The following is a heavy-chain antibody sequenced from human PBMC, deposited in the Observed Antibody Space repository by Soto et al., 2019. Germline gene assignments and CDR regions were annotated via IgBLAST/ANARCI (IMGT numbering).Heavy chain of an antibody. V-gene: IGHV3-33*01. CDR3: ATSRLGYCISTSCYVNALDY. Sequence: QVQLVESGGGVVQPGRSPRLSCAASGFTFSSYGMHWVRQAPGKGLEWVAVIWYDGSNKYYADSVKGRFTISRDNSKNTLYLQMNSRRAEDTAVYYCATSRLGYCISTSCYVNALDYWGQGTLVTVSS. J-gene: IGHJ4*02. D-gene: IGHD2-2*01. CDR2: IWYDGSNK. CDR1: GFTFSSYG.